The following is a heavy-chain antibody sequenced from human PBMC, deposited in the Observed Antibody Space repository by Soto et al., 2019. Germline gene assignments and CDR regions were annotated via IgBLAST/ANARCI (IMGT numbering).Heavy chain of an antibody. D-gene: IGHD3-22*01. CDR1: GYTFTGYY. J-gene: IGHJ6*01. Sequence: ASVQVSCRASGYTFTGYYMHGVRQPPRQGLEWMGWINPNSGGTNCAQKFLDRVTMTRDTPISTAYMELSRLRSDDTALYYCARGDRSRSYGMDVCVQGSTVTVSS. CDR2: INPNSGGT. CDR3: ARGDRSRSYGMDV. V-gene: IGHV1-2*02.